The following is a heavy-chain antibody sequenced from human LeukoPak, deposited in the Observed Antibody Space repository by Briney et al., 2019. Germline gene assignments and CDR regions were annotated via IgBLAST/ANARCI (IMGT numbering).Heavy chain of an antibody. V-gene: IGHV4-61*02. CDR1: GGSINSGTYY. Sequence: PSQTLSLTCTVSGGSINSGTYYWSWIRQPAGKGLEWIGRMYTSGSTNYNPSLESRVTISVDTSKNQFSLKLSSVTAADTAVYYCARGEKGSLSGSINYWGQGTLVTVSP. CDR3: ARGEKGSLSGSINY. J-gene: IGHJ4*02. CDR2: MYTSGST. D-gene: IGHD6-6*01.